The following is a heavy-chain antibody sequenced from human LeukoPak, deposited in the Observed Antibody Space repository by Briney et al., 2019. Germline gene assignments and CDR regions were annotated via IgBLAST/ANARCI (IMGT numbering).Heavy chain of an antibody. Sequence: GRSLRLSCVASGFTFSSYAVSWVRQAPGKGLEWVSGISGSGGSTHYADSVKGRFTISRDNSKNTLYLQMNSLRAEDTAVYYCAKSNSQWLVPCFDYWGQGTLVTVSS. CDR1: GFTFSSYA. D-gene: IGHD6-19*01. V-gene: IGHV3-23*01. CDR3: AKSNSQWLVPCFDY. CDR2: ISGSGGST. J-gene: IGHJ4*02.